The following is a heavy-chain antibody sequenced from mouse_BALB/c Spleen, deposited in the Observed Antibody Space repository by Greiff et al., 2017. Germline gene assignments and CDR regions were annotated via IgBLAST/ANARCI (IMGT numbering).Heavy chain of an antibody. CDR1: GFSLTSYG. CDR2: IWSGGST. V-gene: IGHV2-2*02. J-gene: IGHJ4*01. Sequence: VKLMESGPGLVQPSQSLSITCTVSGFSLTSYGVHWVRQSPGKGLEWLGVIWSGGSTDYNAAFISRLSISKDNSKSQVFFKMNRLQANDTAIYYCARNGPAYDRYDYYAMDYWGQGTSVTVSS. CDR3: ARNGPAYDRYDYYAMDY. D-gene: IGHD2-14*01.